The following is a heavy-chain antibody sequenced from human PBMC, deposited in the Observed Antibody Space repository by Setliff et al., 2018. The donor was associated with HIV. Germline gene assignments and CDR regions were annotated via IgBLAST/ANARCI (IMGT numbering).Heavy chain of an antibody. CDR2: IHNSGTT. CDR3: ARSNLEPTSRLFDP. J-gene: IGHJ5*02. Sequence: SETLSLTCTVSGDSVSSRSYYWSWIRQPPGKGLEWIGYIHNSGTTHYNPAFESRLIISLDMSNNRFSLNLASVTAADTAVYYCARSNLEPTSRLFDPWGPGTLVTVSS. CDR1: GDSVSSRSYY. D-gene: IGHD1-1*01. V-gene: IGHV4-61*01.